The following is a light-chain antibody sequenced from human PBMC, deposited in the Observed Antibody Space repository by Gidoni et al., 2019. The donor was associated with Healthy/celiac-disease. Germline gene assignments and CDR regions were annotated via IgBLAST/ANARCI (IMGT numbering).Light chain of an antibody. J-gene: IGKJ1*01. V-gene: IGKV3-20*01. Sequence: EIVLTQSPGTLSLSPGERATLSCRASQSVSRSYLAWYQQKHGQAPRLLIYGASSRATGIPDRFSGSGSGTDFTLTISRLEPEDFAVYYCQQYGSSFWTFGQGTKVEIK. CDR2: GAS. CDR3: QQYGSSFWT. CDR1: QSVSRSY.